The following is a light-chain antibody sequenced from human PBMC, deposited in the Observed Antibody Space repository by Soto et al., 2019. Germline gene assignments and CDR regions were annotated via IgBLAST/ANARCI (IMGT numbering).Light chain of an antibody. Sequence: VLTQSPATLSLSPGDRATLSCRASQSVNNFLAWYQQKPGQTPRLLIYDASKRATGIPGRFVGSGSGTDFTLTISSLEPEDFAVYYCQQRSNWPTALSFGGGTKV. V-gene: IGKV3-11*01. CDR3: QQRSNWPTALS. CDR2: DAS. J-gene: IGKJ4*01. CDR1: QSVNNF.